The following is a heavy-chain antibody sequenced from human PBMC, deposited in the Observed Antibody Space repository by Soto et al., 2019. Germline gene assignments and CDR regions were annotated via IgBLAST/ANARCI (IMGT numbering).Heavy chain of an antibody. CDR3: AKEPVRSSSTPLGFDY. Sequence: PGGSLRLSCAASGFTFSSYGMHWVRQAPGKGLEWVAVISYDGSNKYYADSVKGRFTISRDNSKNTLYLQMNSLRAEDTAVYYCAKEPVRSSSTPLGFDYWGQGTLVTVSS. CDR2: ISYDGSNK. CDR1: GFTFSSYG. J-gene: IGHJ4*02. V-gene: IGHV3-30*18. D-gene: IGHD6-6*01.